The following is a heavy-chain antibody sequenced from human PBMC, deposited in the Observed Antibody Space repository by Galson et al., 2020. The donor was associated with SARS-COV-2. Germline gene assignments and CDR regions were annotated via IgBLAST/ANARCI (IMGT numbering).Heavy chain of an antibody. CDR2: VNPDNSNT. CDR1: GYTFSNYV. V-gene: IGHV1-18*01. D-gene: IGHD3-10*01. CDR3: ARERYRGGRTSGGSYDS. J-gene: IGHJ4*02. Sequence: ASVKVSCKASGYTFSNYVISWVRQAPGQGLEWMGWVNPDNSNTNYVQNLQDRVTMTTDTSTSTAYMELRSLRSDDTAVYYCARERYRGGRTSGGSYDSWGQGTLVTVSS.